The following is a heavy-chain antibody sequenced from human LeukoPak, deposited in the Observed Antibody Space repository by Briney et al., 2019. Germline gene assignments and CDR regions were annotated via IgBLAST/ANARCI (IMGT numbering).Heavy chain of an antibody. CDR1: GGSFSGYY. D-gene: IGHD5-18*01. J-gene: IGHJ4*02. Sequence: SETLSLTCAVYGGSFSGYYWSWIRQPQGKWLEWIGEINHSGSTNYNPSLKSRVTISVDTSKNQFSLKLSSVTAADTAVYYCARAFSYGSSPSDYWGQGTLVTVSS. CDR2: INHSGST. V-gene: IGHV4-34*01. CDR3: ARAFSYGSSPSDY.